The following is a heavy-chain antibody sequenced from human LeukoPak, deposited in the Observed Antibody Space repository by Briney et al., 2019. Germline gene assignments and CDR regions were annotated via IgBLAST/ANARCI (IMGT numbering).Heavy chain of an antibody. V-gene: IGHV3-23*01. CDR1: GITFSNAA. CDR3: AKEVALVVVRGQRGGHFFDF. J-gene: IGHJ4*02. D-gene: IGHD3-10*01. Sequence: PGGSLRLSCAASGITFSNAAIHWVRQAPGRRREGVSGIVISGGSAFYADSVKGRFVISKDTSENTVYLQMNSLRADHTAVYFCAKEVALVVVRGQRGGHFFDFWGQGALVTVSS. CDR2: IVISGGSA.